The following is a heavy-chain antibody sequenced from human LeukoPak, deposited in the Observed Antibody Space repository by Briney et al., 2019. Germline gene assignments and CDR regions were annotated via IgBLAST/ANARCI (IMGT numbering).Heavy chain of an antibody. CDR2: VSIDGSST. CDR1: GFTFSNYW. CDR3: VRDFRSADY. Sequence: PGGSLRLSCAASGFTFSNYWMHWVRQAPGKGLVWVSRVSIDGSSTTYADSVKARFIISRDNARNTVYLQMNSLRVEDTAVYYCVRDFRSADYWGQGTLVTVSS. J-gene: IGHJ4*02. V-gene: IGHV3-74*01.